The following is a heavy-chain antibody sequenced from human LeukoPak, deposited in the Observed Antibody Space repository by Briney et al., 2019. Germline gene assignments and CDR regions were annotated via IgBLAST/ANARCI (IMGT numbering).Heavy chain of an antibody. J-gene: IGHJ4*02. Sequence: GGSLRLSCAASGFTFSSYWMSWVRQAPGKGLEWVANIKQDGSEKYYADSVKGRFTISRDNSKNTLYLQMNSLRAEDTAVYYCAKSLTTVTPVDYWGQGTLVTVSS. CDR3: AKSLTTVTPVDY. V-gene: IGHV3-7*03. CDR1: GFTFSSYW. CDR2: IKQDGSEK. D-gene: IGHD4-17*01.